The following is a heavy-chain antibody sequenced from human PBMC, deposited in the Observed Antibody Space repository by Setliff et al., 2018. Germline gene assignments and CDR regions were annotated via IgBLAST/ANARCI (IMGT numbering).Heavy chain of an antibody. CDR1: GGFSTHA. CDR3: ARDRRGSSYYNFWSDGRYFDY. J-gene: IGHJ4*02. D-gene: IGHD3-3*01. Sequence: SVKVSCKASGGFSTHAISWVRQVPGQGLEWMGGIIPILGTTDYAQNFQGRVTITTDESTSSAYLEMSNLRSEDTAVYYCARDRRGSSYYNFWSDGRYFDYWGQGTLVTVSS. CDR2: IIPILGTT. V-gene: IGHV1-69*05.